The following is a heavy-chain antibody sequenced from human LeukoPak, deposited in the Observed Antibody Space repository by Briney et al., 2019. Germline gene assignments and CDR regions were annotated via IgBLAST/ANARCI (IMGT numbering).Heavy chain of an antibody. V-gene: IGHV5-51*01. CDR1: GYSFTSYW. CDR2: IYPGDSDT. J-gene: IGHJ4*02. Sequence: PGESLKISCKGSGYSFTSYWIGWVRQMPGKGLEWMGIIYPGDSDTRYSPSFQGQVTISADKSISTAYPQWSSLKASDTAMYYCARTRFLEWEDFDYWGQGTLVTVSS. D-gene: IGHD3-3*01. CDR3: ARTRFLEWEDFDY.